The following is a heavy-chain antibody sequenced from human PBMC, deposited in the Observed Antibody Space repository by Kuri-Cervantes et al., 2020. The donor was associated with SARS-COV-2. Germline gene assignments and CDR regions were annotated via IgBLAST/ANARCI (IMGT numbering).Heavy chain of an antibody. CDR3: VRGFYFFSGYYYYGMDV. CDR1: GGSISSYY. V-gene: IGHV4-59*01. J-gene: IGHJ6*02. D-gene: IGHD2/OR15-2a*01. CDR2: IYYSGST. Sequence: ESLKISCTVSGGSISSYYWSWIRQPPGKGLEWIGYIYYSGSTNYNPSLKSRVTISVDTSKNQFSLKLSSVTAADTAVYYCVRGFYFFSGYYYYGMDVWGQGTTVTVSS.